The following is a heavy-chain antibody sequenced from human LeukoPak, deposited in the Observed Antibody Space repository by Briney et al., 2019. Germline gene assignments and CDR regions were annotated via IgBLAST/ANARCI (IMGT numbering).Heavy chain of an antibody. CDR1: GFTFSSYS. CDR3: AKERDSRGYSDY. Sequence: SGGSLRLSCAASGFTFSSYSMSWVSQAPGKGLEWVSAISGSGGNTYYADSVKGRFTISRDNSKNTLYLQMNSLRADDTAVYYCAKERDSRGYSDYWGQGTLVTVSS. V-gene: IGHV3-23*01. D-gene: IGHD3-22*01. CDR2: ISGSGGNT. J-gene: IGHJ4*02.